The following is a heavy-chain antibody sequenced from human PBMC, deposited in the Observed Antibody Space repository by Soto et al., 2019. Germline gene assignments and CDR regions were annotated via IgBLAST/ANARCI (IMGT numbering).Heavy chain of an antibody. CDR1: GGSFSGYS. J-gene: IGHJ4*02. CDR2: INHSGST. CDR3: ASSPRGSYFDY. D-gene: IGHD1-26*01. V-gene: IGHV4-34*01. Sequence: PSETLSLTCAVYGGSFSGYSWTWIRQPPGTGLEWIGEINHSGSTNYNPSLKSRVTISVDTSKNQFSLKLTSVTAADTAVYYCASSPRGSYFDYWGQGTLVTVSS.